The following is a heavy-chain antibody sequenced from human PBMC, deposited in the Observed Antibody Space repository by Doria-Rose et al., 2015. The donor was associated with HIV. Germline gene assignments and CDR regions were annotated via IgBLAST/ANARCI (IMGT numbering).Heavy chain of an antibody. J-gene: IGHJ6*03. D-gene: IGHD2-15*01. V-gene: IGHV3-9*01. CDR1: GFSFESYA. CDR2: ISWDSGAK. CDR3: AKAPIIGPRYYFYMDV. Sequence: VQLVQSGGGLVQPGRSLRLSCVGSGFSFESYAMHWVRLAPGKGLELVAGISWDSGAKGNADSVAGRSTISRDNAKKSVYLEMRSLRPEDTAFYYCAKAPIIGPRYYFYMDVRGKGTSVTVSS.